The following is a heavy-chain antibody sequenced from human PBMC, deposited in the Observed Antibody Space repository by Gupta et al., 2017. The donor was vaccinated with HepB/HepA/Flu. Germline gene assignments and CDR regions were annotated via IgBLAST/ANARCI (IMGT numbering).Heavy chain of an antibody. CDR1: GGSISTGY. CDR3: ATIKSGGASFDI. J-gene: IGHJ3*02. D-gene: IGHD4-23*01. CDR2: VHYNGRT. V-gene: IGHV4-59*01. Sequence: QVQLLESGPGLVKPSETLSLTCSVSGGSISTGYCSWIRQSPGKPLEWIGYVHYNGRTSYNPSLKSRVTMSADTSKNQFSLELNSVIAADAAMYYCATIKSGGASFDIWGQGTMVTVSS.